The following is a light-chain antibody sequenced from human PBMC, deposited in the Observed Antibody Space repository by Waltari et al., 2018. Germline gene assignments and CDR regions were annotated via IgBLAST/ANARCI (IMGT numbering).Light chain of an antibody. CDR1: SSNLGNNV. CDR3: ASWDDSLNGHWV. CDR2: RDD. Sequence: QSVLTQPPSASGTPGQRVTISCYGTSSNLGNNVATWYQPVPGTAPKLLICRDDLRASGVPDRFSASKSGTSASLAISGLQSEDEAEYYCASWDDSLNGHWVFGGGTKVTVL. J-gene: IGLJ3*02. V-gene: IGLV1-44*01.